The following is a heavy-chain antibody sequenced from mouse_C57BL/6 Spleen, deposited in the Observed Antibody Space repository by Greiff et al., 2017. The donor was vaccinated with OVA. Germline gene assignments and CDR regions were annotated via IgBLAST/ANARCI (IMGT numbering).Heavy chain of an antibody. CDR2: ISNLAYSI. J-gene: IGHJ1*03. V-gene: IGHV5-15*01. CDR3: ARLVATDWYFDV. CDR1: GFTFSDYG. D-gene: IGHD1-1*01. Sequence: DVMLVESGGGLVQPGGSLKLSCAASGFTFSDYGMAWVRQAPRKGPEWVAFISNLAYSIYYADTVTGRFTISRENAKNTLYLEMSSLRSEDTAMYYCARLVATDWYFDVWGTGTTVTVSS.